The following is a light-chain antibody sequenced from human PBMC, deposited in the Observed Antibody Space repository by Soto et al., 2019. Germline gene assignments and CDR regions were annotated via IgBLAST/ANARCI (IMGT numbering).Light chain of an antibody. CDR2: QTS. CDR3: QQYENYWT. V-gene: IGKV1-5*03. Sequence: DIQMTQSPSTLSASVGDRVTITCRASQSISSWLSWYQQKPGKAPKLLIYQTSNLDSGVPSRFSGSGSGTEFSLTISNLQPDDCATYSCQQYENYWTFGQGTKVDIK. CDR1: QSISSW. J-gene: IGKJ1*01.